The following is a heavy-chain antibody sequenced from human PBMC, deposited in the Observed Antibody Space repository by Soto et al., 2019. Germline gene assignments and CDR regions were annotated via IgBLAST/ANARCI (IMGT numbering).Heavy chain of an antibody. CDR2: TFPGNSET. CDR1: GYRFTNYW. CDR3: ARSRYYDTTGYYPFYYYYYGMDV. D-gene: IGHD3-22*01. J-gene: IGHJ6*02. V-gene: IGHV5-51*01. Sequence: GESLKSSGNGSGYRFTNYWIGLVLQMSGKGLDLMWITFPGNSETRYSPSFQGHVTISADKSISTAYLQWSSLKASDTALYYCARSRYYDTTGYYPFYYYYYGMDVWGQGTTVTVSS.